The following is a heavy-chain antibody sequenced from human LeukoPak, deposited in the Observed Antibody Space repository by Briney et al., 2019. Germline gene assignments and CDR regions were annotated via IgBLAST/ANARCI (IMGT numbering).Heavy chain of an antibody. V-gene: IGHV3-9*03. CDR1: GFTFDDYA. CDR3: AKGPSGYYKGNYFDY. Sequence: GRSLRLSFAASGFTFDDYAMHWVRQAPGKGLEWVSGISWNSGSIGYADSVKGRFTISRDNAKNSLYLQMNSLRAEDMALYYCAKGPSGYYKGNYFDYWGQGTLVTVSS. J-gene: IGHJ4*02. D-gene: IGHD3-3*01. CDR2: ISWNSGSI.